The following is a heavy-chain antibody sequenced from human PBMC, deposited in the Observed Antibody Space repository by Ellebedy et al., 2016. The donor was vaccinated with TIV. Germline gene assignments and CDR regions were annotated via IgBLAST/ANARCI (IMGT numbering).Heavy chain of an antibody. Sequence: ASVKVSCKTSGYKFSSYSISWVRQAPGQGLEWMAWISAYTGDTDYAQKFQGRVTVTTDTSTTTAYLELRSLRSDDTAVYYCARDMVQGMVSRYLWFDYWGQGTRVTVSS. CDR3: ARDMVQGMVSRYLWFDY. J-gene: IGHJ4*02. CDR1: GYKFSSYS. CDR2: ISAYTGDT. V-gene: IGHV1-18*01. D-gene: IGHD5/OR15-5a*01.